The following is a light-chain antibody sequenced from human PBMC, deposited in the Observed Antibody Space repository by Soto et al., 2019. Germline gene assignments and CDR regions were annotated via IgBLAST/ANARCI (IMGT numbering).Light chain of an antibody. CDR3: QQYNNYSGT. V-gene: IGKV1-5*03. CDR1: QSISSW. Sequence: DTQMTQSPSTLSASVGDRVTITCRASQSISSWLAWYQQKPGKAPKLLIYKASSLESGVPSRFSGSGSGTEFTLTISSLQPDDFATYYCQQYNNYSGTFGQATKVEIK. J-gene: IGKJ1*01. CDR2: KAS.